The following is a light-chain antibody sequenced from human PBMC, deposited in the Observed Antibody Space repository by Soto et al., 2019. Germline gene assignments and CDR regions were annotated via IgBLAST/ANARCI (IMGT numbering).Light chain of an antibody. J-gene: IGKJ1*01. CDR3: QQYNSYPWT. CDR1: QSISSY. Sequence: IQLTQSPSTLSGSVGDRVTITCRASQSISSYLNWYQQKPGKAPKLLIYDASSLESGVPSRFSGSGSGTEFTLTISSLQPDDFATYYCQQYNSYPWTFGQGTKVDIK. V-gene: IGKV1-5*01. CDR2: DAS.